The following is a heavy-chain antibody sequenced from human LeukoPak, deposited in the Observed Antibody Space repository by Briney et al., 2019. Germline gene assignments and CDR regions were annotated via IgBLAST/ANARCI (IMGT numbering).Heavy chain of an antibody. V-gene: IGHV4-39*07. J-gene: IGHJ4*02. CDR2: IYYSGST. D-gene: IGHD3-22*01. CDR3: ARDLSDYDSSGLFDY. CDR1: GGSIRSGNYY. Sequence: SETLSLTCTVSGGSIRSGNYYWACIRQPPGKGLEWIGSIYYSGSTYYNPSLKSRVTISVDTSKNQFSLKLSSVTAADTAVYYCARDLSDYDSSGLFDYWGQGTLVTVSS.